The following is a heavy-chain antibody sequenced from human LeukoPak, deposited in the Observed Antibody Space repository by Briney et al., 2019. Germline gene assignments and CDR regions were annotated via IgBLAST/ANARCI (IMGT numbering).Heavy chain of an antibody. CDR3: ARTFYYYGSGSYYDY. D-gene: IGHD3-10*01. CDR1: GYTFTSYG. Sequence: VSVKVSCKASGYTFTSYGISWVRQAPGQGLEWMGWISAYNGNTNYAQKLQGRVTMTTDTSTSTAYMELRSLRSDDTAVYYCARTFYYYGSGSYYDYWGQGTLVTVSS. V-gene: IGHV1-18*01. CDR2: ISAYNGNT. J-gene: IGHJ4*02.